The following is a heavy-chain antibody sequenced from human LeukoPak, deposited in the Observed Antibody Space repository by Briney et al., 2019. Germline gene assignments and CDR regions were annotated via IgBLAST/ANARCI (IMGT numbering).Heavy chain of an antibody. CDR3: ARHGIHYYDSSDAFDI. CDR2: IYPGDSDT. J-gene: IGHJ3*02. CDR1: GYSFTSYW. D-gene: IGHD3-22*01. V-gene: IGHV5-51*01. Sequence: SGESLKISCKGSGYSFTSYWIGWVRQMPGKGLEWMGIIYPGDSDTRYSPSFQGQVTISADKSISTAYLQWSSLKASDTAMYYCARHGIHYYDSSDAFDIWGQGTMVTVSS.